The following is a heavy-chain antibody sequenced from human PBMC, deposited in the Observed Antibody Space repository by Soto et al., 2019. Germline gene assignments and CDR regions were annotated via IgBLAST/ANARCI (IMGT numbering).Heavy chain of an antibody. V-gene: IGHV3-23*01. D-gene: IGHD6-13*01. CDR2: ISRNGDNT. Sequence: PGGSLRLSCAASGFTFSNYAMSWVRQAPGKGLEWVASISRNGDNTDLADSVKGRFTISRDNSENTLYVQMNSLRAEDTAVYYCAKGSGSSSRYGIGSWYEYYGWDVWGQGTAVTVSS. J-gene: IGHJ6*02. CDR1: GFTFSNYA. CDR3: AKGSGSSSRYGIGSWYEYYGWDV.